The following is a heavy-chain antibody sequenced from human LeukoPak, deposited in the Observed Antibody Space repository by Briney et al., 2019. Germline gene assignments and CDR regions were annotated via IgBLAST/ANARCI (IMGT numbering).Heavy chain of an antibody. J-gene: IGHJ2*01. CDR1: GFTFSSYS. CDR2: ITYDGSSK. Sequence: PGGSLRLSCAASGFTFSSYSMNWVRQAPGKGLEWVADITYDGSSKYYAESVKGRFTISRDNSKNTLYLQMNSLRAEDTAVYYCARSYGGNSANWYFDLWGRGTLVTVSS. D-gene: IGHD4-23*01. V-gene: IGHV3-30*03. CDR3: ARSYGGNSANWYFDL.